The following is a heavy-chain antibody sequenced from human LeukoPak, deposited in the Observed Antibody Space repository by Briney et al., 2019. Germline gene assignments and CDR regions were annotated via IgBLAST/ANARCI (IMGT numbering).Heavy chain of an antibody. D-gene: IGHD6-13*01. V-gene: IGHV4-30-4*01. J-gene: IGHJ4*02. CDR3: ARGVGSSWYGD. CDR2: IYNSGST. CDR1: GGSISSYY. Sequence: PSETLSLTCTVSGGSISSYYWSWIRLPPGKGLEWIGYIYNSGSTYYNPSLKSRITISVDTSKNQFSLNLSSMTAADTAVYYCARGVGSSWYGDWGQGTLVTVSS.